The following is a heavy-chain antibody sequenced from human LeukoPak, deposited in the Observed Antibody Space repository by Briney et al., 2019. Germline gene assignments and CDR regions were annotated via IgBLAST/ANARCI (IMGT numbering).Heavy chain of an antibody. J-gene: IGHJ4*02. CDR1: GFTFSSYE. Sequence: GGSLRLSCEVSGFTFSSYEMNWVRQAPGKGLEWVLYISSSGSTVYYADSVKSRFTISRDNAKNSLYLQMNSLRVEDTAVYYCARDSQRWGNFDSWGQGTLVSVSS. CDR3: ARDSQRWGNFDS. D-gene: IGHD5-24*01. V-gene: IGHV3-48*03. CDR2: ISSSGSTV.